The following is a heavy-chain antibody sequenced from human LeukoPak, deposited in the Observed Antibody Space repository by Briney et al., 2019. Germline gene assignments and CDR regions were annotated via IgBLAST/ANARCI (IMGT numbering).Heavy chain of an antibody. CDR2: ISSSSSYI. V-gene: IGHV3-21*01. CDR1: GFTFSSYS. Sequence: GGSLRLSCAASGFTFSSYSMNWVRQAPGKGLEWVSSISSSSSYIYYADTVKGRFTISRDSAKNSLYLQMNSLRAEDTAVYYCARAGRYSSSPVDYWGQGTLVTVSS. J-gene: IGHJ4*02. D-gene: IGHD6-6*01. CDR3: ARAGRYSSSPVDY.